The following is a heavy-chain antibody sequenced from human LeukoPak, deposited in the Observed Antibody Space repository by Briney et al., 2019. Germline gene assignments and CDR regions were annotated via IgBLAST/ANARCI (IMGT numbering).Heavy chain of an antibody. V-gene: IGHV3-30*18. J-gene: IGHJ1*01. D-gene: IGHD2-15*01. CDR3: AKGYDGVSN. CDR1: GFTFSCCD. CDR2: ISYDGSDK. Sequence: GGSLRLSCAASGFTFSCCDMHWVRQAPGKGLEWMALISYDGSDKYYADSVKGRFTIPRDNSKNTLFLRMNSLRTEDAAVYYCAKGYDGVSNWGQGTLVTVSS.